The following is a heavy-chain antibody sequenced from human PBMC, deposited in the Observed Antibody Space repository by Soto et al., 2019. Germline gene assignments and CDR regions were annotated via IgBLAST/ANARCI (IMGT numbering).Heavy chain of an antibody. CDR1: GFTFSTYA. CDR2: MSGSGGSI. J-gene: IGHJ6*02. CDR3: AKALTGIYRYSYRMDF. D-gene: IGHD1-1*01. Sequence: GRSLRLSCAGSGFTFSTYAMSWVRQAPGKGLEWVAGMSGSGGSIYYADSVKGRFTISRDNSKSTLYLHMNSLRAEDTALYYCAKALTGIYRYSYRMDFWGQGPTVTGSS. V-gene: IGHV3-23*01.